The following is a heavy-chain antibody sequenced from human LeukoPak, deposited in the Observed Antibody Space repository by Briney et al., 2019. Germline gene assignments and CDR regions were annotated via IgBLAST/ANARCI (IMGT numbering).Heavy chain of an antibody. CDR3: ARVSIFGVVIPPDY. J-gene: IGHJ4*02. D-gene: IGHD3-3*02. CDR1: GFTFSSYA. Sequence: GGSLRLSCAASGFTFSSYAMHWVRQAPGKGLEWVSVISSDGTNTYFADSVNGRFTISRDNSRKMLSLQMHSLRPEDTAVYYCARVSIFGVVIPPDYWGQGALVTVSS. CDR2: ISSDGTNT. V-gene: IGHV3-30*01.